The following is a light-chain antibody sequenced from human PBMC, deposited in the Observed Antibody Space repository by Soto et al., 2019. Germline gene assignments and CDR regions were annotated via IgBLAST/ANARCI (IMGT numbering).Light chain of an antibody. V-gene: IGKV3-20*01. J-gene: IGKJ2*01. CDR3: QQYGTSPYT. CDR1: HSVSSNY. CDR2: GAS. Sequence: EIVLTQSPGTLSLSPGERATLSCRASHSVSSNYSAWYQQQPGQAPRLLIHGASRRATGIPDRFSGSGSGTDFTLTISRLELEDFAVYYCQQYGTSPYTFGQGTKLEIK.